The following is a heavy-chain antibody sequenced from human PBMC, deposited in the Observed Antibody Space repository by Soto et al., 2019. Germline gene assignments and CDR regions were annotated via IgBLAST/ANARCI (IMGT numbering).Heavy chain of an antibody. CDR3: ASHSSGTSWFDP. Sequence: ETLSLTCAVYGGSFSGYYWSWIRQPPGKGLEWMGEINHSGSTNYNPSLKSRVTISVDTSKNQFSLKLSSVTAADTAVYYCASHSSGTSWFDPWGQGTLVTVSS. CDR2: INHSGST. V-gene: IGHV4-34*01. CDR1: GGSFSGYY. J-gene: IGHJ5*02. D-gene: IGHD6-19*01.